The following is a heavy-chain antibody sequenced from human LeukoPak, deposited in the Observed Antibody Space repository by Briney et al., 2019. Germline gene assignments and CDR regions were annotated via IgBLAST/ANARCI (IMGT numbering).Heavy chain of an antibody. J-gene: IGHJ4*02. Sequence: GGSLRLSCAASGFTFSSYSMNWVRQAPGKGLEWVSSISSSSSYIYYADSVKGRFTISRDNAKNSLYLQMNSLRAEDTAVYYCARDVTGYCSSTSCSNFDYWGQGTLVTVSS. V-gene: IGHV3-21*01. D-gene: IGHD2-2*01. CDR2: ISSSSSYI. CDR1: GFTFSSYS. CDR3: ARDVTGYCSSTSCSNFDY.